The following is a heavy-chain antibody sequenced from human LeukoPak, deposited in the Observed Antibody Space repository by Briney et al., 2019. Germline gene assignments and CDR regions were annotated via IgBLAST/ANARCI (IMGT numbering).Heavy chain of an antibody. CDR2: INSNSGDT. Sequence: ASVNVSCKASRSTFTDYYIHWVRQAPGQGLEGVGWINSNSGDTEEAQTFQGRVTMTRDTSISTFYMDLTGLSSEDTAVYYCARGRRGGYGLDVWDHGPRSPSP. D-gene: IGHD3-16*01. CDR3: ARGRRGGYGLDV. CDR1: RSTFTDYY. J-gene: IGHJ6*02. V-gene: IGHV1-2*02.